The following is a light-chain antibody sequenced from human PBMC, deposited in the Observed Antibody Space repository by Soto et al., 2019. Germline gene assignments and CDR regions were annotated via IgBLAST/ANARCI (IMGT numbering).Light chain of an antibody. J-gene: IGKJ4*01. CDR2: DAS. Sequence: EIVLTQSPATLSLSPGEGATLSCRASQSVSTYLAWYQQKPGQAPRLLIYDASNRATGIPARFSGSGFGTDFTLNISSLEPEDFAVYYCQQRFSWPLSFGGGTKVEI. CDR1: QSVSTY. V-gene: IGKV3-11*01. CDR3: QQRFSWPLS.